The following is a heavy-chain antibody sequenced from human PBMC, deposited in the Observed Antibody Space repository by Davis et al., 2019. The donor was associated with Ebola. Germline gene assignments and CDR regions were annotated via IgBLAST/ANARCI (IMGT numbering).Heavy chain of an antibody. Sequence: ASVKVSCKASGYTFTSYAMHWVRQAPGQRLEWMGWINAGNGNTKYSQKLQGRVTMTTDTSTSTAYMELRSLRSDDTAVYYCVRPRITIFGVVIDGMDVWGQGTTVTVSS. V-gene: IGHV1-3*01. D-gene: IGHD3-3*01. CDR1: GYTFTSYA. CDR3: VRPRITIFGVVIDGMDV. J-gene: IGHJ6*02. CDR2: INAGNGNT.